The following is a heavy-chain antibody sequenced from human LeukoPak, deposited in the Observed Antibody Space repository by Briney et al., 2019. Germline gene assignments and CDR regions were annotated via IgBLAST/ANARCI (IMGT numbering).Heavy chain of an antibody. CDR1: GGSISSGGYY. CDR3: ARWPVPSYYYYMDV. Sequence: SQTLSLTCTVSGGSISSGGYYWSWIRQPPGKGLEWIGYIYHSGSTYYNPSLKSRVTISVDRSKNQFSLKLSSVTAADTAVYYCARWPVPSYYYYMDVWGKGTTVTVSS. V-gene: IGHV4-30-2*01. CDR2: IYHSGST. D-gene: IGHD6-19*01. J-gene: IGHJ6*03.